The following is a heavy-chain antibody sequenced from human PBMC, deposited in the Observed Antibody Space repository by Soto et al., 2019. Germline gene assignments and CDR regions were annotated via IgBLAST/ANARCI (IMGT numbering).Heavy chain of an antibody. CDR3: ARDPSHGSGSYLDY. J-gene: IGHJ4*02. CDR2: IWYDGSNK. CDR1: GFTFSNYG. V-gene: IGHV3-33*01. D-gene: IGHD3-10*01. Sequence: QVQLVESGGGVVQPGRSLRLSCAASGFTFSNYGMHWVRQAPGKGLEWVAVIWYDGSNKYYAGSVKGRFTISRDNSKNTLYVQMNSLRAEDTAIYYCARDPSHGSGSYLDYWGQGTLVTVSS.